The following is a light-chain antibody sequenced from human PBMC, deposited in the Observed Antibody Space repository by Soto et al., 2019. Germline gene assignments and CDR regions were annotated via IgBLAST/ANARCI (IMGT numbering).Light chain of an antibody. CDR2: GNS. Sequence: QLVLTQPPSVSGAPGQRVTISCTGSSSNIGAGYDVHWYQQLPGTAPKLLIYGNSNLPSGVPDRFSGSKSCTSASLAITGLQAEDEADYYCQSYDSSLSVWVFGGGTKLTVL. CDR3: QSYDSSLSVWV. CDR1: SSNIGAGYD. J-gene: IGLJ3*02. V-gene: IGLV1-40*01.